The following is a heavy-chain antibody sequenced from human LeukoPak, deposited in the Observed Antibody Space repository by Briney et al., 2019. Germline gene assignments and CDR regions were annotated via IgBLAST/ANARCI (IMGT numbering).Heavy chain of an antibody. CDR2: IYYSGST. J-gene: IGHJ3*02. Sequence: PSQTLSLTCTVSGGSISSYYWSWIRQPPGKGLEWIGYIYYSGSTNYNPSLKSRVTISVDTSKNQFSLKLSSVTAADTAVYYCARCAYYDFWSGYSILFDIWGQGTMVTVSS. V-gene: IGHV4-59*01. D-gene: IGHD3-3*01. CDR1: GGSISSYY. CDR3: ARCAYYDFWSGYSILFDI.